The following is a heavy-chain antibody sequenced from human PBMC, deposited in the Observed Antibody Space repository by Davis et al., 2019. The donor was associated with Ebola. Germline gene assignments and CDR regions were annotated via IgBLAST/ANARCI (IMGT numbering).Heavy chain of an antibody. CDR3: TVTTTHDDY. V-gene: IGHV3-73*01. D-gene: IGHD4-11*01. CDR2: IRSKANSYAT. J-gene: IGHJ4*02. CDR1: GFTFSGSA. Sequence: GGSLRLSCAASGFTFSGSAMHWVRQASGKGLEWVGRIRSKANSYATAYAASVKGRFTISRDDSKNMAYLQMNSLKTEDTAVYYCTVTTTHDDYWGQGTLVTVSS.